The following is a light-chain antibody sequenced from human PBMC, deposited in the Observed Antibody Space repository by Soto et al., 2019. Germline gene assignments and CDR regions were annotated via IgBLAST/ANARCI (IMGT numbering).Light chain of an antibody. V-gene: IGKV3-20*01. CDR1: QSVSNNY. J-gene: IGKJ1*01. Sequence: EIVLTQSPGTLSLSPGERATLSCRASQSVSNNYLAWFQQRPGQAPRLLIYAASSRATGIPDRFSGSGSQTDFTLTISRLEPEDIAVFYCQQYGDSPWTFGQGTEVEIK. CDR2: AAS. CDR3: QQYGDSPWT.